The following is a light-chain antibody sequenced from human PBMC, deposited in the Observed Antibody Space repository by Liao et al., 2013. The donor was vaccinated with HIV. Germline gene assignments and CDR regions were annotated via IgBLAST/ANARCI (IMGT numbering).Light chain of an antibody. CDR1: NIGSKG. Sequence: SYVLTQPPSVSVAPGKTATITCGGNNIGSKGVHWYQQKPGQSPVLVIYQDTKRPSGIPERFSGSNSGNTATLTISGTQAMDEADYYCQAWDSSTEVLFGGGTKLTVL. J-gene: IGLJ2*01. CDR2: QDT. V-gene: IGLV3-21*01. CDR3: QAWDSSTEVL.